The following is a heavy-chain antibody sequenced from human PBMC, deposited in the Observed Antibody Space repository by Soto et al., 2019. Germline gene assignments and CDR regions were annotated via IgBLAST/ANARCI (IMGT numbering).Heavy chain of an antibody. CDR1: GYSISSGYY. CDR3: ARAPHLLVGTAMYNWFDP. J-gene: IGHJ5*02. D-gene: IGHD2-21*02. CDR2: IHRSGST. V-gene: IGHV4-38-2*01. Sequence: SETLSLTCAVSGYSISSGYYWGWVRQPPGKGLEWIGSIHRSGSTYYNPSLKSRVTISVDTSKNQFSLKLSSLTAADTAVYYCARAPHLLVGTAMYNWFDPWGQGTLVTVSS.